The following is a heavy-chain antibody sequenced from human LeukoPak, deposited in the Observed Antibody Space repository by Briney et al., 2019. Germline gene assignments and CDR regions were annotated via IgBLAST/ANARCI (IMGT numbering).Heavy chain of an antibody. V-gene: IGHV3-64*01. Sequence: GGSLRLSCAASTFTFSSYAMHWVRQAPGKGLEYVSAISSNGGSTYYANSVKGRFTISRDNSKNTLYLQMGSLRAEDMAVYYCARGVLARGSSGWYFDYWGQGTLVTVSS. CDR3: ARGVLARGSSGWYFDY. CDR2: ISSNGGST. D-gene: IGHD6-19*01. CDR1: TFTFSSYA. J-gene: IGHJ4*02.